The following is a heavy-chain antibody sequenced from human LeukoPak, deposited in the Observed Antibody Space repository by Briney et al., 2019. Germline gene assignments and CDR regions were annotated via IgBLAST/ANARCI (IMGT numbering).Heavy chain of an antibody. J-gene: IGHJ4*02. CDR2: INPNSGGT. CDR3: ARDYDFWSGYPYFDY. Sequence: ASVKVSCKASGYTFTGYYMHWVRQAPGQGLEWMGWINPNSGGTNYAQKFQGRVTMTRDTSISTAYMELSRLRSDDTAVYYCARDYDFWSGYPYFDYCGQGTLVTVSS. CDR1: GYTFTGYY. V-gene: IGHV1-2*02. D-gene: IGHD3-3*01.